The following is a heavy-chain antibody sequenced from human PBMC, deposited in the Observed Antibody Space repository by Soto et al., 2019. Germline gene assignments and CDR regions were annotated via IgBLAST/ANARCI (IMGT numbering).Heavy chain of an antibody. CDR3: ARDGGPIAEAVRVGMDV. CDR1: GGSISSGGYY. J-gene: IGHJ6*02. D-gene: IGHD6-13*01. V-gene: IGHV4-31*03. Sequence: SETLSLTCTVSGGSISSGGYYWSWIRQHPGKGLEWIGYIYYSGSTYYNPSLKSRVTISVDTSKNQFSLKLSSVTAADTAVYYCARDGGPIAEAVRVGMDVWGQGTTLTVSS. CDR2: IYYSGST.